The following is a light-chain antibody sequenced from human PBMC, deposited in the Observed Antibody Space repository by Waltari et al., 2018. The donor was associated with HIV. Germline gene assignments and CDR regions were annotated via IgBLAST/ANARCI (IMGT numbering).Light chain of an antibody. J-gene: IGLJ3*02. CDR2: NTS. V-gene: IGLV1-44*01. Sequence: QSVLTQPPSVSGTPGQRVSIDCSGSNSNIGKMTVNWFQQLPGTPPKVIIFNTSERPSGVPDRFSGSRSGTTASLVISVLQSEDEAEYYCAVWDDDVNTCLFGGGTKLTVL. CDR1: NSNIGKMT. CDR3: AVWDDDVNTCL.